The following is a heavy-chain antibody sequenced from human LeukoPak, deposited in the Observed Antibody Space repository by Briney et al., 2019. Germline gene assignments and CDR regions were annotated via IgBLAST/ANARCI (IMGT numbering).Heavy chain of an antibody. CDR3: AELGITMIGGV. Sequence: GGSLRLSCGASGFTFSSYGIHWVRQAPGRGLEWVANINQDGNEKLYVDSVKGRFTISRDNAKNSLYLQMNSLRAEDTAVYYCAELGITMIGGVWGKGTTVTISS. CDR1: GFTFSSYG. V-gene: IGHV3-7*01. J-gene: IGHJ6*04. CDR2: INQDGNEK. D-gene: IGHD3-10*02.